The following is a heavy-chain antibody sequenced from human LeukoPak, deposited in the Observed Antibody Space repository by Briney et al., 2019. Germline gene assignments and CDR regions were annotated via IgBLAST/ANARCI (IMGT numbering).Heavy chain of an antibody. CDR3: ARDVGSSGYNAFDI. D-gene: IGHD3-22*01. CDR1: GGSVSSSNYY. CDR2: VFYSGST. Sequence: SETLSLTCTVSGGSVSSSNYYWSWIRQPPGKGLEWIGYVFYSGSTNYNPSLKSRVTISVDTSKNQFSLKLSSVTAADTAVYYCARDVGSSGYNAFDIWGQGTVVTVSS. V-gene: IGHV4-61*01. J-gene: IGHJ3*02.